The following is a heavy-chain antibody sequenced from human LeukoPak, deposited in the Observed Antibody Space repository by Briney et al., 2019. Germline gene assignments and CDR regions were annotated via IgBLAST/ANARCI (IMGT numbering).Heavy chain of an antibody. CDR1: GYTFTSYD. Sequence: GASVKVSCKASGYTFTSYDINWVRQATGQGLEWMGWMNPNSGNTGYAQKFQGRVTMTRNTSISTAYMELSSLRSEDTAVYYCARGGSPNYYYYYYMDVWGKGTTVTVSS. J-gene: IGHJ6*03. D-gene: IGHD1-26*01. CDR3: ARGGSPNYYYYYYMDV. V-gene: IGHV1-8*01. CDR2: MNPNSGNT.